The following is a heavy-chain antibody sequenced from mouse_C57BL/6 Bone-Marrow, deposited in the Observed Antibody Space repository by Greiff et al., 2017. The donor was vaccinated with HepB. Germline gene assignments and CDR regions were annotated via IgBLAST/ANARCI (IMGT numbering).Heavy chain of an antibody. V-gene: IGHV5-4*01. D-gene: IGHD2-3*01. Sequence: EVQRVESGGGLVKPGGSLKLSCAASGFTFSSYAMSWVRQTPGKRLEWVATISDGGSYTYYPDKVKGRFTISRDNTNNHLYLQVSHLKAEDTAMYYCASDSDGYYVYWGTGTLVTVAA. CDR2: ISDGGSYT. J-gene: IGHJ3*01. CDR1: GFTFSSYA. CDR3: ASDSDGYYVY.